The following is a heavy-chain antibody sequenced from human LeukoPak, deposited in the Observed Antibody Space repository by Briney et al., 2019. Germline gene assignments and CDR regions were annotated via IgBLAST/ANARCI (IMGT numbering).Heavy chain of an antibody. Sequence: KAGESLTISCKGSGYSFSSYWIAWVRQMPGKGLEWMGIIDPGDSETRYSPSFQGQVTISADKSISTAYLQWASLRPSDTAIYYCARRANCTATSCFIWFDPWGQGTLVTVSS. V-gene: IGHV5-51*01. D-gene: IGHD2-2*01. CDR1: GYSFSSYW. J-gene: IGHJ5*02. CDR2: IDPGDSET. CDR3: ARRANCTATSCFIWFDP.